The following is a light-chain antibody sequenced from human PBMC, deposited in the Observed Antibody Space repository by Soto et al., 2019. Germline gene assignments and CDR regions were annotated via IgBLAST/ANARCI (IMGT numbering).Light chain of an antibody. V-gene: IGKV1-39*01. CDR2: AAS. J-gene: IGKJ1*01. CDR3: QQSYSSPPT. CDR1: QSISNY. Sequence: DIQMAQSPSSLSASVGERVTITCRASQSISNYLNWYQQKPGKAPKLLSYAASSLQSGVPSRFSGSRSGPDFTLTISSLQPEDFATYYCQQSYSSPPTFGQGTKVDI.